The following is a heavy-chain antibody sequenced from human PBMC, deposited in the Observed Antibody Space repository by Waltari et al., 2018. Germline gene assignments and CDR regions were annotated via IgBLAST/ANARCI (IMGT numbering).Heavy chain of an antibody. CDR3: ARGGYLGRAFDI. J-gene: IGHJ3*02. CDR2: IKQDGSEK. Sequence: EVQLVESGGGLVQPGGSLRLSCAASGFTFSSYWLSWVRQAPGKGLEWVANIKQDGSEKYYGDSVKGRVTISRDNAKNSLDLQMNSRRAEDTAGYYCARGGYLGRAFDIWGQGTMVTVSS. V-gene: IGHV3-7*01. D-gene: IGHD3-16*01. CDR1: GFTFSSYW.